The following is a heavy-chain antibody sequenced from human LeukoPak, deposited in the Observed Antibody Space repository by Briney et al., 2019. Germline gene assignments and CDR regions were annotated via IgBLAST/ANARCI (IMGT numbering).Heavy chain of an antibody. J-gene: IGHJ4*02. V-gene: IGHV3-7*03. CDR1: GFMFSSNW. CDR2: IKEDGTET. D-gene: IGHD5-24*01. Sequence: GGSLRLSCAASGFMFSSNWMSWVRLAPGKGLEWVANIKEDGTETYYVDSVKGRFTISRDNAKNSLYLQMNSLGVEDTAVYYCAKEGRSLQTYWGQGTLVTVSS. CDR3: AKEGRSLQTY.